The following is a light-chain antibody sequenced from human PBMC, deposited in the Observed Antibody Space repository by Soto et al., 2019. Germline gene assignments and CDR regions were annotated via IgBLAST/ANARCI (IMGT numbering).Light chain of an antibody. CDR2: AAS. CDR3: QQLNSYPST. V-gene: IGKV1-12*01. Sequence: DIQINKSPACVSAYVRDRVNITCRASQGISSWLAWYQQKPGKAPKLVIYAASSLQSGVPSRFSGSGSGTDFTLTISSLQPEDFATYCCQQLNSYPSTFCQGTRLEIK. J-gene: IGKJ5*01. CDR1: QGISSW.